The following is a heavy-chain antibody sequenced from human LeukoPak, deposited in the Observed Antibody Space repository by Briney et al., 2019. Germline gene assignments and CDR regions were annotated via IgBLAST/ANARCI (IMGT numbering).Heavy chain of an antibody. V-gene: IGHV4-59*01. CDR3: ARTTMVRGTYYMDV. CDR2: IYYSGYT. D-gene: IGHD3-10*01. Sequence: SSETLSLTCTVSGGSISSYYWSWIRQPPGKGLEWIGYIYYSGYTNYNPSLKSRVTISVDTSKNQFSLKLSSVTAADTAVYYCARTTMVRGTYYMDVWGKGTTVTVSS. CDR1: GGSISSYY. J-gene: IGHJ6*03.